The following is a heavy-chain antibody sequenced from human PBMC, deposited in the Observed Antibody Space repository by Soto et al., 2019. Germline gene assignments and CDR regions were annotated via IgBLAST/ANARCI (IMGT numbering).Heavy chain of an antibody. V-gene: IGHV3-48*01. D-gene: IGHD6-13*01. J-gene: IGHJ4*02. CDR1: GFTFSSYS. Sequence: EVQLVESGGGLVQSGGSLRLSCAASGFTFSSYSMNWVRQAPGKGLEWVSYISSSSSTIYYADSVKGRFTISRDNAKNSLYLQMNSLRAEDTAVYYCARVSAAGGGLVDYWGQGTLVTVSS. CDR2: ISSSSSTI. CDR3: ARVSAAGGGLVDY.